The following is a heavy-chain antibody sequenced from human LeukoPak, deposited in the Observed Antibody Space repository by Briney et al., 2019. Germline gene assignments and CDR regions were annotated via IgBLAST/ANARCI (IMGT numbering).Heavy chain of an antibody. CDR2: IIPIFGTA. D-gene: IGHD2-2*01. J-gene: IGHJ6*02. CDR1: GGTFSSYA. CDR3: ARNPDIVVVPAAMGAFYYYGMDV. Sequence: SVKVSCKASGGTFSSYAISWVRQAPGQGLEWMGGIIPIFGTANYAQKFQGRVTITADESTSTAYMELSSLRSEDTAVYYCARNPDIVVVPAAMGAFYYYGMDVWGQGTTVTVSS. V-gene: IGHV1-69*13.